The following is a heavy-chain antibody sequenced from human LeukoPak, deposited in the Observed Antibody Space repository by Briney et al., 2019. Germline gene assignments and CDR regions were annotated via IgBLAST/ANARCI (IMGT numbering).Heavy chain of an antibody. CDR2: IYYSGTT. J-gene: IGHJ5*02. CDR1: GGSISSPTND. D-gene: IGHD3-10*01. V-gene: IGHV4-39*01. CDR3: ARSLGANTWVGNWFDP. Sequence: PSETLSLTCSVSGGSISSPTNDWAWIRQPPGQGLEWIGSIYYSGTTYYNLSLKSRVTLSLDTSQNQFSLKLSSVTAADTAIYFCARSLGANTWVGNWFDPWGQGTLVTVSP.